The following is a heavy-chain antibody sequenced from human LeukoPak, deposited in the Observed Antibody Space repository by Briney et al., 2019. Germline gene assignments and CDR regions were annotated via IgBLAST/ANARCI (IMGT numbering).Heavy chain of an antibody. CDR1: GFTFDDYT. V-gene: IGHV3-43*01. CDR2: ISWDGGST. CDR3: AKDIRAYCGGDCYGMDV. Sequence: GGSLRLSCAASGFTFDDYTMHWVRHAPGKGLEWVSLISWDGGSTYYADSVKGRFTISRDNSKNSLYLQMNSLRTEDTALYYCAKDIRAYCGGDCYGMDVWGQGTTVTVSS. D-gene: IGHD2-21*01. J-gene: IGHJ6*02.